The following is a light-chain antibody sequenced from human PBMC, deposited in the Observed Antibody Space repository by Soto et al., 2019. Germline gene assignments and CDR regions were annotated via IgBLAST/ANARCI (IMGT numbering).Light chain of an antibody. V-gene: IGKV3-11*01. J-gene: IGKJ4*01. Sequence: EILWTQSPPTLSLSPGERATLSCRPSQSVSSYLAWYPQKPGQAPRLLIYDASNRATGIQARFSVSGSGTEFTLTIISIEPEDFAVYYCQQRSNWITFGEGTNVHIK. CDR3: QQRSNWIT. CDR2: DAS. CDR1: QSVSSY.